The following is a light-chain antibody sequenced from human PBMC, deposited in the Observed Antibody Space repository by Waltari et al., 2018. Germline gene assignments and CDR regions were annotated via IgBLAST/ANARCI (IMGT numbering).Light chain of an antibody. CDR3: QQYYTTPFT. V-gene: IGKV4-1*01. CDR1: QSVLYSSNNKNY. CDR2: WAS. J-gene: IGKJ3*01. Sequence: DIVMTQSPDSLAVSLGERATINCKSSQSVLYSSNNKNYLAWYQQKPGQPPKLLIYWASTRESGVPDRFSGSGALTDFTLAISSLQAEDVAVYYCQQYYTTPFTFGPGTKVDIK.